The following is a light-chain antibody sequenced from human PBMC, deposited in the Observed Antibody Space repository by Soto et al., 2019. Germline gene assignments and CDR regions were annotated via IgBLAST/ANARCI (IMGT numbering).Light chain of an antibody. CDR2: AAS. Sequence: CRSCQGISHYLAWYQHKPGKVPKLLIYAASTLQSVVPSRFSVSGSGTDLTLTISRLQHEEVATYNCQKYNSAPRTLGQGTKVEI. CDR1: QGISHY. CDR3: QKYNSAPRT. V-gene: IGKV1-27*01. J-gene: IGKJ1*01.